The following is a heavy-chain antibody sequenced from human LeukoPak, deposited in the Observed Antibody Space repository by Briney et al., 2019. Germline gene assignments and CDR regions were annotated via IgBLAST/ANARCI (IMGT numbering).Heavy chain of an antibody. CDR2: INPNSGGT. CDR1: GYTFTGYY. Sequence: ASVKVSCKASGYTFTGYYMHWVRQAPGQGLEWMGWINPNSGGTNYAQRFQGRVTMTRDTSISTAYMELSRLRSDDTAVYYCARGSYYYYGMDVWGQGTTVTVSS. CDR3: ARGSYYYYGMDV. J-gene: IGHJ6*02. V-gene: IGHV1-2*02.